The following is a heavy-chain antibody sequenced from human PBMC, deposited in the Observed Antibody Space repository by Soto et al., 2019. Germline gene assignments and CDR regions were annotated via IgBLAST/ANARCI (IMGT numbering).Heavy chain of an antibody. Sequence: QVQLVQSGAEVKKPGASVKVSCKASGYTFTNYAIDWVRQAPGQRLEWRGWINAGNGNTKYSQKFLGRVTITRDTSASTAYMELRSLRSEDTAVYYCARDMGFGLSDYWGQGILVTVSS. D-gene: IGHD3-10*01. V-gene: IGHV1-3*01. CDR1: GYTFTNYA. CDR2: INAGNGNT. J-gene: IGHJ4*02. CDR3: ARDMGFGLSDY.